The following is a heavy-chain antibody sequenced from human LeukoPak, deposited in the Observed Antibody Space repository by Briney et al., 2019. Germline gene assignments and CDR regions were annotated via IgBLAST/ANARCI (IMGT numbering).Heavy chain of an antibody. CDR3: ARESEETYYDFWSGYYTSDRTWFDP. D-gene: IGHD3-3*01. Sequence: SETLSLTCTVSGGSISSYYWSWIRQPAGKGLEWIGRIYTSGSTNYNPSLKSRVTMSVDTSKNQFSLKLSSVTAAATAVYYCARESEETYYDFWSGYYTSDRTWFDPWGQGTLVTVSS. CDR1: GGSISSYY. V-gene: IGHV4-4*07. CDR2: IYTSGST. J-gene: IGHJ5*02.